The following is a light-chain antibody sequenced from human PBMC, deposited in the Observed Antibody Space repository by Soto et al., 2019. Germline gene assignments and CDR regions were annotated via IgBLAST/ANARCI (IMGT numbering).Light chain of an antibody. CDR3: QQSYRTPLT. V-gene: IGKV1-39*01. CDR2: AAS. J-gene: IGKJ4*01. Sequence: DIQMTQSPSSLSASVGDRVTITCRASKIISSYLNWYQQKPGKAPKLLIYAASSLQSGVPSRFSGSGSGTDFTLTISSLQPEDFATYYCQQSYRTPLTFGGGTKVEIK. CDR1: KIISSY.